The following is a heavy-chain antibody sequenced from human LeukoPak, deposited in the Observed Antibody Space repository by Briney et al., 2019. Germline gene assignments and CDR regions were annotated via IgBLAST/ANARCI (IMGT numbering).Heavy chain of an antibody. CDR3: AKELDYYYYGMDV. CDR1: GFTFDDYA. CDR2: ISWNSGSI. Sequence: PGGSLRLSCAASGFTFDDYAMHWVRQAPGKGLEWVSGISWNSGSIGYADSVKGRFTISRDNAKNSLYLQMNSLRAEDTALYYCAKELDYYYYGMDVWGQGTTVTVSS. D-gene: IGHD6-13*01. V-gene: IGHV3-9*01. J-gene: IGHJ6*02.